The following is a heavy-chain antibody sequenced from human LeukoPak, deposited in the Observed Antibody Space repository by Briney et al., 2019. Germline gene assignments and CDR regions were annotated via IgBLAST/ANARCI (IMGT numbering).Heavy chain of an antibody. CDR1: GYTFTSYG. CDR2: ISAYNGNT. D-gene: IGHD3-9*01. CDR3: ARDRRYFDCFPDDY. Sequence: ASVKVSCKASGYTFTSYGISWVRQAPGQGLEWMGWISAYNGNTNYAQKLQGRVTMTTDTSTSTAYMELRSLRSDDTAVYYCARDRRYFDCFPDDYCGQGTLVTVSS. V-gene: IGHV1-18*01. J-gene: IGHJ4*02.